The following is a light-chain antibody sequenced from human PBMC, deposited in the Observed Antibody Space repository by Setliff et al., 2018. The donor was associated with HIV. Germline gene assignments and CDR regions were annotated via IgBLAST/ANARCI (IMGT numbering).Light chain of an antibody. Sequence: QSALTQPASVSGSPGQSITISCNGTSSDLGSYNLVSWYQEPPGKVPKLIIYEVSKRSSGLSYRFSGSKSGNTASLTIVGLQPEDEADYYCCSYASSSTFVFGTGTK. CDR1: SSDLGSYNL. J-gene: IGLJ1*01. V-gene: IGLV2-23*02. CDR2: EVS. CDR3: CSYASSSTFV.